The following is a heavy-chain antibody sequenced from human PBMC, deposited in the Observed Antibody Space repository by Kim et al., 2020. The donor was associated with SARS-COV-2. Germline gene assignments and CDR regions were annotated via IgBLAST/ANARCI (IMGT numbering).Heavy chain of an antibody. J-gene: IGHJ3*02. Sequence: WGSLRLSCAASGFTFSSYEMNWVRQAPGKGLEWVSYISSSGSTIYYADSVKGRFTISRDNAKNSLYLQMNSLRAEDTAVYYCARDKLHITIFGVVIGHFDIWGQGTMVTVSS. CDR3: ARDKLHITIFGVVIGHFDI. D-gene: IGHD3-3*01. CDR2: ISSSGSTI. V-gene: IGHV3-48*03. CDR1: GFTFSSYE.